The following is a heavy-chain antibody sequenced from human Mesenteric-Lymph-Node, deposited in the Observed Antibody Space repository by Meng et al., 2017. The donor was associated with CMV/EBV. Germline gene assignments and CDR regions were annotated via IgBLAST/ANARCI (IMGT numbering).Heavy chain of an antibody. CDR3: ARGQGDYDFWSGYYYYFDY. Sequence: ASVKVSCKASGYTFISYGISWVRQAPEQGLEWMGWISAYNGNTNYAQKLQGRVTMTTDTSTSTAYMELRSLRSEDTAVYYCARGQGDYDFWSGYYYYFDYWGQGTLVTVSS. CDR2: ISAYNGNT. V-gene: IGHV1-18*01. CDR1: GYTFISYG. J-gene: IGHJ4*02. D-gene: IGHD3-3*01.